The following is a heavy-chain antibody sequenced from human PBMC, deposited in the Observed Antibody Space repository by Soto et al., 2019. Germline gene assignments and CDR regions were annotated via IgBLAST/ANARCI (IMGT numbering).Heavy chain of an antibody. CDR3: ASGESMLTSGLTSHLDY. D-gene: IGHD3-10*01. CDR1: GVAISNDHYY. Sequence: QVQLQESGPGLVKPSQTLSLICTVSGVAISNDHYYWSWIRQPPGKGLEWIGYIYSTGSTTYNPSLKSRLTMSIDPSKNHFSLRLTSVTAADTAVYYCASGESMLTSGLTSHLDYWGQGTLVTVSS. J-gene: IGHJ4*02. CDR2: IYSTGST. V-gene: IGHV4-30-4*08.